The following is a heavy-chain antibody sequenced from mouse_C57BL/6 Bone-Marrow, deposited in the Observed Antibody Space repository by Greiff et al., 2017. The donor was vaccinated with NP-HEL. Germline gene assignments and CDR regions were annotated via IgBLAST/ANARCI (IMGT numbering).Heavy chain of an antibody. D-gene: IGHD4-1*01. Sequence: VQLQQSGAELVKPGASVKMSCKASGYTFTTYPMEWMKQNHGKSLEWIGNFHPYNDATTYNEKFKGKATLTVDKSSTTVSLELSRLTSADYAGDYWAMRVTGENYFDYWGQGTTLTVSS. CDR2: FHPYNDAT. V-gene: IGHV1-47*01. CDR3: AMRVTGENYFDY. J-gene: IGHJ2*01. CDR1: GYTFTTYP.